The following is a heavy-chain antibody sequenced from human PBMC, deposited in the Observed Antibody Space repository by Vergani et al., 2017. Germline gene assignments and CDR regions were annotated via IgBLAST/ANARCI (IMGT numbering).Heavy chain of an antibody. V-gene: IGHV1-69*01. CDR2: IIPIFGTA. CDR3: ARDPPKVVVADGEGY. Sequence: QVQLVQSGAEVKKPGASVKVSCKASGGTFSSYAISWVRQAPGQGLEWMGGIIPIFGTANYAQKFQGRVTITADESTSTAYMELSSLRSEDTAVYYCARDPPKVVVADGEGYWGQGALVTVSS. CDR1: GGTFSSYA. D-gene: IGHD2-15*01. J-gene: IGHJ4*02.